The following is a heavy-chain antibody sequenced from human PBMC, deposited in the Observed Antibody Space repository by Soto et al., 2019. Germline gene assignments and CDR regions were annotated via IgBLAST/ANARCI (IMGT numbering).Heavy chain of an antibody. D-gene: IGHD1-1*01. CDR1: GGSISSGCYY. Sequence: QVQLQDSGPGLVKPSQTLSLTCTVSGGSISSGCYYLSWIRQHPGKGLEWMGYIYYSGSTYYNPSIKRRVTISVDTSKNQFSLKLRSVTAADTAVYYCARVGQLEPTPGYYYYGMDVWGQGTTVNVSS. CDR3: ARVGQLEPTPGYYYYGMDV. J-gene: IGHJ6*02. CDR2: IYYSGST. V-gene: IGHV4-31*03.